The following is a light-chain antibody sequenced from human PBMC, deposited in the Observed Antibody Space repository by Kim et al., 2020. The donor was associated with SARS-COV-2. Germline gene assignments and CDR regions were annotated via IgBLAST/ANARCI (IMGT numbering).Light chain of an antibody. CDR1: SSDVGSYNY. CDR2: AVS. CDR3: SSYTRSSTNYV. V-gene: IGLV2-14*03. J-gene: IGLJ1*01. Sequence: QPVVTQPASVSGSPGQSITISCTGTSSDVGSYNYVSWYQQHPGKAPKLMIYAVSNRPSGVSNRFSGSKSGNTASLTISGLQAEDEADYYCSSYTRSSTNYVFGTGTKVTVL.